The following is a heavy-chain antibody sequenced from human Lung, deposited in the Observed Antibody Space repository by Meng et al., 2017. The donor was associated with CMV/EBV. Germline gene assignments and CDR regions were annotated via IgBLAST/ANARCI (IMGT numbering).Heavy chain of an antibody. Sequence: ASXXVSXKASGSTFGIYYTHWMRQAPGQGLEWMGWINPNSGHTNYAQKFQGRVTMTRDTSISTAYMELSRLRSDDTAVYYCARDGCSSTSCYAPGNFGVDVWXQGTTVTVSS. CDR1: GSTFGIYY. J-gene: IGHJ6*02. CDR3: ARDGCSSTSCYAPGNFGVDV. D-gene: IGHD2-2*01. V-gene: IGHV1-2*02. CDR2: INPNSGHT.